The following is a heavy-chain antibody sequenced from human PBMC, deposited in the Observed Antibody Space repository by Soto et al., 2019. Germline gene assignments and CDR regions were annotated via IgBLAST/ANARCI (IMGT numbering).Heavy chain of an antibody. J-gene: IGHJ6*03. V-gene: IGHV4-31*03. CDR2: IYYSGST. D-gene: IGHD2-2*01. Sequence: SETLSLTCTVSGGSISSGGYYWSWIRQHPGKGLEWIGYIYYSGSTYYNPSLKSRVTISVDTSKNQFSLKLSSVTAADTAVYYCARCTHCYYYYMDVWGKGTTVTVSS. CDR1: GGSISSGGYY. CDR3: ARCTHCYYYYMDV.